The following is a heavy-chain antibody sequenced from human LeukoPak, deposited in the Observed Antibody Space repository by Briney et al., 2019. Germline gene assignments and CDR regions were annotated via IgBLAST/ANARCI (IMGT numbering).Heavy chain of an antibody. CDR3: ARDRRWFDP. V-gene: IGHV3-64D*06. CDR2: LSSYGGST. J-gene: IGHJ5*02. CDR1: GFTFSTYA. Sequence: GESLRLSCAASGFTFSTYAMHWVRQAPGKGLEYVSALSSYGGSTYYADSVKGRFTISRDNSKNTLYLQMSSLRGEDTAVYYCARDRRWFDPWGQGTLVTVSS.